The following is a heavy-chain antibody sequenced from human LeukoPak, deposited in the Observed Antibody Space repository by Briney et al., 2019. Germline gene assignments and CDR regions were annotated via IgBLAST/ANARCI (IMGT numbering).Heavy chain of an antibody. CDR2: IYSGGST. CDR1: GFTVSSNY. J-gene: IGHJ4*02. D-gene: IGHD6-19*01. CDR3: ARGHSSGWYFDY. V-gene: IGHV3-66*01. Sequence: GRSLRLSCAASGFTVSSNYMSWVRQAPGKGLEWVSVIYSGGSTYYADSVKGRFTISRDNSKNTLYLQMNSLRAEDTAVYYCARGHSSGWYFDYWGQGTLVTVSS.